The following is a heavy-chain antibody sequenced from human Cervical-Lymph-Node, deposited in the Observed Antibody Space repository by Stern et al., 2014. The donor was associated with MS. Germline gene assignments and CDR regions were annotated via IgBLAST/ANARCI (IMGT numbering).Heavy chain of an antibody. D-gene: IGHD2-15*01. CDR3: ATRRGCSGGSCSSRSLD. CDR2: INPKSGVT. Sequence: QVQLVQSGADVKKPGASVKVSCKASGYTFTAYNMHWLRQAPGQALEWMGRINPKSGVTNYAQKFQDRVTMTRDTSISTVYMELSRLRSNDTAMYYCATRRGCSGGSCSSRSLDWGQGTLVTVSS. V-gene: IGHV1-2*06. J-gene: IGHJ4*02. CDR1: GYTFTAYN.